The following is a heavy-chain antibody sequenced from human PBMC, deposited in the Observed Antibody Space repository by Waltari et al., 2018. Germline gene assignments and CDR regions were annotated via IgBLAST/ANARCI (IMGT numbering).Heavy chain of an antibody. CDR1: GFTFSSYA. Sequence: QVQLVESGGGVVQPGRSLRLSCAASGFTFSSYAMPWVRQAPGKGLEWVAVISYDGSNKYYADSVKGRFTISRDNSKNTLYLQMNSLRAEDTAVYYCAREVVVPAAIGDYWGQGTLVTVSS. J-gene: IGHJ4*02. V-gene: IGHV3-30-3*01. CDR2: ISYDGSNK. D-gene: IGHD2-2*01. CDR3: AREVVVPAAIGDY.